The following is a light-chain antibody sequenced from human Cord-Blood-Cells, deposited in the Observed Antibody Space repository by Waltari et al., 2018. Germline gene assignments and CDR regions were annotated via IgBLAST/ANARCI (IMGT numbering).Light chain of an antibody. J-gene: IGLJ3*02. CDR3: CSYAGSWV. CDR2: EGS. CDR1: SSDVGSYNL. Sequence: QSALTQPASVSGSPGQSITISCTGTSSDVGSYNLVSWYQQHPGKAPKRMIYEGSKRPSGVSHRVSGSKSGNTASLTISGRLAEDEADYYCCSYAGSWVFGGGTKLTVL. V-gene: IGLV2-23*01.